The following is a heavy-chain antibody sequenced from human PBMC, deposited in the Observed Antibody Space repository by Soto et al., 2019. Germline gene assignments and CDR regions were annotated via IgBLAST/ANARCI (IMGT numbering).Heavy chain of an antibody. CDR1: GCTCSSYW. J-gene: IGHJ4*02. V-gene: IGHV3-7*05. D-gene: IGHD2-15*01. CDR3: ARVKSLAGEY. Sequence: EVQLVESGGGLVQPGRSLRLSCEASGCTCSSYWMSWVRQAPGKGLEWVANIKQDGNEKYYVDSVKGRFTISRDNAKNSLYLQMNSLTAEDTAEYYCARVKSLAGEYCGQGTLVTVSS. CDR2: IKQDGNEK.